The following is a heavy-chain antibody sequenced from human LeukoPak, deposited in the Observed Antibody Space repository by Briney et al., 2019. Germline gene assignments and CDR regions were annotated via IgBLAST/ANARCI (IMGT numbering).Heavy chain of an antibody. CDR1: GGSISSYY. D-gene: IGHD1-14*01. CDR3: ARDYRTWFRFDP. Sequence: SETLSLTCTVSGGSISSYYWSWIRQPAGKGLEWIGRIYTSGSTNHIPSLKSRVTMSVDTSKNQFSLKLSSVTAADTAVYYCARDYRTWFRFDPWGRGTLVAVSS. J-gene: IGHJ5*02. CDR2: IYTSGST. V-gene: IGHV4-4*07.